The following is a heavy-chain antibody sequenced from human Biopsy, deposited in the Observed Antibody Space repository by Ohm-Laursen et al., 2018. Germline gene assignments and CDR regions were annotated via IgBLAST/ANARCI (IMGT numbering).Heavy chain of an antibody. CDR2: ISYDGSGE. CDR1: GFTFTSYA. V-gene: IGHV3-30*03. D-gene: IGHD6-19*01. J-gene: IGHJ4*02. CDR3: AREYSSGWYEGRAFDY. Sequence: SLRLSCSASGFTFTSYAMHWVRQAPGKGLEWVAVISYDGSGEYYADSLQGRFIISRDNPKNTVDLQMNSLRSDDTAVYYCAREYSSGWYEGRAFDYWGQGTLVTVSS.